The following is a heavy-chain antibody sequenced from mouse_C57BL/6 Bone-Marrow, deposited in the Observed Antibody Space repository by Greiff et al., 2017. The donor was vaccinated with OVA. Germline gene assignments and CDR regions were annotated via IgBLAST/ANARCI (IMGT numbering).Heavy chain of an antibody. CDR1: GYTFTSYG. J-gene: IGHJ3*01. V-gene: IGHV1-81*01. Sequence: VQLQQSGAELARPGASVTLSCKASGYTFTSYGISWVKQRTGQGLEWIGEIYPRSGNTYYNEKFNGKATLTADKSSSTAYMELRSLTSEDSAVYFCASGARQLRPLAYWGQGTLVTVSA. CDR3: ASGARQLRPLAY. D-gene: IGHD3-2*02. CDR2: IYPRSGNT.